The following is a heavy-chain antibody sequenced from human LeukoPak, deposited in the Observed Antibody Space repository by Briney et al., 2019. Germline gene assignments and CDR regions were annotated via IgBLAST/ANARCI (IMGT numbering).Heavy chain of an antibody. Sequence: SETLSLTCTVSGGSISSYYWSWIRQPPGKGLEWIGYIYYSGSTNYNPSLKSRVTISVDTSKNQFSLKLSSVTAADTAVYYCARQGFGYFDYWAQGTLVTVSS. CDR3: ARQGFGYFDY. J-gene: IGHJ4*02. V-gene: IGHV4-59*08. D-gene: IGHD3-10*01. CDR2: IYYSGST. CDR1: GGSISSYY.